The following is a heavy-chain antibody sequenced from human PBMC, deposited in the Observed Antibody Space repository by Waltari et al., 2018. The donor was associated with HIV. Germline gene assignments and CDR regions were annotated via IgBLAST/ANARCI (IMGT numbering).Heavy chain of an antibody. D-gene: IGHD3-22*01. CDR2: IYESGSP. Sequence: QVQLQESGPGLVKPAGTLSLNCAVSGGPIISPYWWPWVRQPPGKGLEWIGEIYESGSPNPNSSLKGRVTISLDKSKNQFSLDLTDVIAADTAVYYWARLDSTGDYKGGYFDLWGRGTLVIVSS. CDR3: ARLDSTGDYKGGYFDL. V-gene: IGHV4-4*02. J-gene: IGHJ2*01. CDR1: GGPIISPYW.